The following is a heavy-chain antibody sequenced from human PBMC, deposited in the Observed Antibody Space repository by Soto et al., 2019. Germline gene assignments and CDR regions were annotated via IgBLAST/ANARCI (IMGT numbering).Heavy chain of an antibody. D-gene: IGHD3-10*01. CDR1: GYSISSGYY. CDR2: IYHSGST. CDR3: ARVGGYGMDV. J-gene: IGHJ6*02. Sequence: PSETLSLTCAVSGYSISSGYYWGWSRQPPGKGLEWIGSIYHSGSTYNNPSLKSRVTISVDTSKNQSSLKLSSVTAADTAVYYCARVGGYGMDVWGQGTTVTVSS. V-gene: IGHV4-38-2*01.